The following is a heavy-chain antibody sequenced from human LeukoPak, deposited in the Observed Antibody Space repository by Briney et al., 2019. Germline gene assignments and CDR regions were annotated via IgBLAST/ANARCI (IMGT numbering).Heavy chain of an antibody. CDR2: ITSDGTSI. CDR1: GFSFSTTW. CDR3: ARAFYDFLTVYPAYFDY. D-gene: IGHD3-9*01. Sequence: GGSLRLSCAASGFSFSTTWMHWVRQPPGQGLVWVARITSDGTSISYAESVKGRFTISRDNAKNTLYLQMNSLRAEDTAVYYCARAFYDFLTVYPAYFDYWGQGTLVTVSS. V-gene: IGHV3-74*03. J-gene: IGHJ4*02.